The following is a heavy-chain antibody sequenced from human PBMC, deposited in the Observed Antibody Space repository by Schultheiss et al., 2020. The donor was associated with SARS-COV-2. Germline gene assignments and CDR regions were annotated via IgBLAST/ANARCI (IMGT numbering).Heavy chain of an antibody. J-gene: IGHJ4*02. CDR1: GFTFSSYS. CDR3: AREWPGLWFGLQDY. CDR2: ISSSSSTI. D-gene: IGHD3-10*01. Sequence: GGSLRLSCAASGFTFSSYSMNWVRQAPGKGLELVSYISSSSSTIYYADSVKGRFTISRDNAKNSLYLQMNSLRAEDTAVYYCAREWPGLWFGLQDYWGQGTLVTVSS. V-gene: IGHV3-48*01.